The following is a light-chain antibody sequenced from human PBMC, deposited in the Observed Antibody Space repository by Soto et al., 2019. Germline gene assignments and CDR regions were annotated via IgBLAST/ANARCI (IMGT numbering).Light chain of an antibody. CDR1: QSFRGL. CDR3: QRYNNANRT. Sequence: EIVLTQSPGTLSLSPGKRATLSCRASQSFRGLLAWYQQKPGQAPRLLIYDAHNRATGIPDSFSGSGSGTDFTPTISRMQPEDVATYYCQRYNNANRTFGQGTKVDIK. CDR2: DAH. V-gene: IGKV3-11*01. J-gene: IGKJ1*01.